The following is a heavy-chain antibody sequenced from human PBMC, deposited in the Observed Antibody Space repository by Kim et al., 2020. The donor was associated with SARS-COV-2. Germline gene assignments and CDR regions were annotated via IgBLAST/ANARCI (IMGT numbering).Heavy chain of an antibody. CDR1: GGSFSGYY. CDR3: ARGYNNSPARKLGYYYMDV. CDR2: INHSGST. Sequence: SETLSLTCAVYGGSFSGYYWRWIRQPPGKGLEWIGEINHSGSTNYNPSLKSRVTISVDTSKNQFSLKLSSVTAADTAVYYCARGYNNSPARKLGYYYMDVWGKGTTVTVSS. D-gene: IGHD7-27*01. V-gene: IGHV4-34*01. J-gene: IGHJ6*03.